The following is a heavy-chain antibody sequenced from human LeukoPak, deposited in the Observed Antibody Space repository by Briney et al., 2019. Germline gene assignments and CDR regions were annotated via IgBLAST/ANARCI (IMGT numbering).Heavy chain of an antibody. J-gene: IGHJ4*02. Sequence: GGSLRLSCAASGFTFSSYGMSWVRQAPGKGLEWVSAISGSGGSTYHADSVKGRFTISRDNSKNTLYLQMNSLRAEDTAVYYCAILLGYCSSTSCPGDYWGQGTLVTVSS. CDR3: AILLGYCSSTSCPGDY. D-gene: IGHD2-2*01. CDR2: ISGSGGST. V-gene: IGHV3-23*01. CDR1: GFTFSSYG.